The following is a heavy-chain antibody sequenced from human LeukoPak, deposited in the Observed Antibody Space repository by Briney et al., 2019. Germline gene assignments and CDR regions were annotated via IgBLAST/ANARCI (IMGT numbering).Heavy chain of an antibody. J-gene: IGHJ3*02. D-gene: IGHD3-9*01. Sequence: SETLSLTCTVSGGSISSYYWSWIRQPAGKGLEWIGRIYTSGSTNYNPSLKSRVTMSVDTSKNQCSLKLSSGTAADTAVYYCARVWGGANFGWLLHDAFDIWGQGTMVTVSS. CDR3: ARVWGGANFGWLLHDAFDI. V-gene: IGHV4-4*07. CDR2: IYTSGST. CDR1: GGSISSYY.